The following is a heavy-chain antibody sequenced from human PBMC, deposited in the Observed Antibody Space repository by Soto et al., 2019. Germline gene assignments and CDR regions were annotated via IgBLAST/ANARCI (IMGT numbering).Heavy chain of an antibody. CDR3: ARAGMITFGGVIVQTPDAFDI. Sequence: GGSLSLSCAASGFTFSSYSMNWVRQAPGKGLEWVSSISSSSSYIYYADSVKGRFTISRDNAKNSLYLQMNSLRAEDTAVYYCARAGMITFGGVIVQTPDAFDIWGQGTMVTVSS. J-gene: IGHJ3*02. CDR1: GFTFSSYS. V-gene: IGHV3-21*01. D-gene: IGHD3-16*02. CDR2: ISSSSSYI.